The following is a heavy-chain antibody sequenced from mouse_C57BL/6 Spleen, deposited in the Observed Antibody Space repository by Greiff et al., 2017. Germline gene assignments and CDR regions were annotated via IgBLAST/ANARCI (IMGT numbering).Heavy chain of an antibody. CDR2: IDPGSGNT. CDR1: GYTFTDYY. Sequence: QVQLQQSGPELVKPGASVKISCKASGYTFTDYYINWVKQRPGQGLEWIGWIDPGSGNTKYNEKFKGKATLTVDTSSSTAYMQLSSLPSEDSAVYFCAIDYGYSLDYWGQGTTLTVSS. D-gene: IGHD2-3*01. CDR3: AIDYGYSLDY. V-gene: IGHV1-84*01. J-gene: IGHJ2*01.